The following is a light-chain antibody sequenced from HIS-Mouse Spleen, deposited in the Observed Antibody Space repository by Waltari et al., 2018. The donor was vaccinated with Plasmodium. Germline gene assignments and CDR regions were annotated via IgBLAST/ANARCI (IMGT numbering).Light chain of an antibody. V-gene: IGLV2-11*01. Sequence: QSALTQPRSVSGSPGQSVTISCTGTSSDVGGYHYVSWYQQHPGKAPKLIIYDVSKRPSGVPDRFSGSKSGNTASLTISGLQAEDEADYYCCSYAGSYTYVFGTGTKVTVL. J-gene: IGLJ1*01. CDR2: DVS. CDR3: CSYAGSYTYV. CDR1: SSDVGGYHY.